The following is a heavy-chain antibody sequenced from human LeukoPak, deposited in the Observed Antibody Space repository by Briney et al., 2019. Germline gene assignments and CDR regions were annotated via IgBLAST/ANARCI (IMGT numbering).Heavy chain of an antibody. CDR3: ARDHLYYEISGPRFDK. CDR2: ISSSSSYI. D-gene: IGHD3-16*01. J-gene: IGHJ4*02. V-gene: IGHV3-21*01. CDR1: GFMFSRYS. Sequence: GGSLRLSCAASGFMFSRYSMNWVRQAPGKGLEWVSSISSSSSYIYYADSVKGRFTIVRDNARNSLYLQMNSLRAEDTAVYYCARDHLYYEISGPRFDKWGQGTRVTVSS.